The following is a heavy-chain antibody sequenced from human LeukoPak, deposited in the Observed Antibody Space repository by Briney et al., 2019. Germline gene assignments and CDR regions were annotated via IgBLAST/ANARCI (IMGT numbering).Heavy chain of an antibody. V-gene: IGHV1-18*04. J-gene: IGHJ5*02. CDR3: ARVGGQLTRYNWFDP. Sequence: ASVKVSCKASGYTFTSYYMHWVRQAPGQGLEWMGWISAYNGNTNYAQKLQGRVTMTTDTSTSTAYMELRSLRSDDTAVYYCARVGGQLTRYNWFDPWGQGTLVTVPS. D-gene: IGHD2-2*01. CDR1: GYTFTSYY. CDR2: ISAYNGNT.